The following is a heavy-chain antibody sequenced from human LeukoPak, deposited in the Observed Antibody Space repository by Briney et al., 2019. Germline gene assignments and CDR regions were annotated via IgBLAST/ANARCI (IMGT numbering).Heavy chain of an antibody. J-gene: IGHJ4*02. V-gene: IGHV3-74*03. Sequence: GGSLRLSCVASQFTFKNYWMHWVRQAPGRGLEWLSYISPDGSSTTYADSVRGRFTISRDNAKNTLYLQMNSLRAEDTAVYFFATAWSYWGQGTLVTVSS. CDR3: ATAWSY. CDR1: QFTFKNYW. D-gene: IGHD2-21*02. CDR2: ISPDGSST.